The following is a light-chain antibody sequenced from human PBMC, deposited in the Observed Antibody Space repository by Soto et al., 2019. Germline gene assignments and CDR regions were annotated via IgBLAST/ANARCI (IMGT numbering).Light chain of an antibody. CDR1: NSNIGTNT. V-gene: IGLV1-44*01. CDR3: AAWDDSLGAYG. CDR2: TNN. Sequence: QSVLTQPPSASATPGQRVTISCSGSNSNIGTNTVNWYQQLPGTAHRLLIYTNNQRPSGVPQRFSGSKTGTSASLAIGGLQSEDGADYYCAAWDDSLGAYGFGTGTKVTVL. J-gene: IGLJ1*01.